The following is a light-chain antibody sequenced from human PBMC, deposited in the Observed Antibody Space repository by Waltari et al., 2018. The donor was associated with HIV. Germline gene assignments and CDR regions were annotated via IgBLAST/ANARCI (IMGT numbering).Light chain of an antibody. CDR2: WAS. Sequence: DIVITQSPDSLTLFLGERDTINCKPSQSVLFSSTNKNYLAWYQQKAGQPPKLLIYWASTRESGVPDRFSASGSGTDFSLTISSLQAEDVAVYYCQQYYSTPYTFGQGTKPEIK. CDR3: QQYYSTPYT. V-gene: IGKV4-1*01. CDR1: QSVLFSSTNKNY. J-gene: IGKJ2*01.